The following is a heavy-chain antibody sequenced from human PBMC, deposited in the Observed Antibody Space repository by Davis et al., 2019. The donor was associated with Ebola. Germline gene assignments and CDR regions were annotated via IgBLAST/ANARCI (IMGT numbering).Heavy chain of an antibody. V-gene: IGHV4-59*08. Sequence: MPSETLSLTCTVSGGSISSYYWSWIRQPPGKGLEWIGYIYYSGSTNYNPSLKSRVTISVDTSKNQFSLKLSSVTAADTAVYYCARLASDTAIDYWGQETLVTVSS. CDR1: GGSISSYY. CDR3: ARLASDTAIDY. J-gene: IGHJ4*02. CDR2: IYYSGST. D-gene: IGHD5-18*01.